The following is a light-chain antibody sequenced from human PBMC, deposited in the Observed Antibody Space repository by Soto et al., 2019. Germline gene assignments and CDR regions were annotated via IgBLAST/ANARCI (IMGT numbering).Light chain of an antibody. J-gene: IGKJ1*01. CDR3: QQRSNWLTT. CDR1: QTVSITY. CDR2: GAS. Sequence: VLTQSPGTLSLSPGESATLSCRASQTVSITYLTWYQQKPGQAPRLLIYGASNRATGIPARFSGSGSGTDFTLTISSLEPEDFAVYYCQQRSNWLTTFGQGTKV. V-gene: IGKV3D-20*02.